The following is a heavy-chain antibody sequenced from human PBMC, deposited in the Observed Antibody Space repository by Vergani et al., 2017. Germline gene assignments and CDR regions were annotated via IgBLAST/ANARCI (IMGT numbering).Heavy chain of an antibody. Sequence: QVQLVQSGAEVKKPGASVKVSCKASGYTFTSYGISWVRQAPGQGLEWMGWISAYNGNTNYAQKLQGRVTMTTDTSTSTAYMELRSLRSDDTAVYYCAGDRIILLWFGELLTTYGMDVWGQGTTVTVSS. CDR2: ISAYNGNT. D-gene: IGHD3-10*01. J-gene: IGHJ6*02. V-gene: IGHV1-18*04. CDR3: AGDRIILLWFGELLTTYGMDV. CDR1: GYTFTSYG.